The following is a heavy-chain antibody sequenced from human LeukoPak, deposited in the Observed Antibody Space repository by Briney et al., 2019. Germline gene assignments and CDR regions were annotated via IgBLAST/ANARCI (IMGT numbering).Heavy chain of an antibody. CDR2: ISYDGSNK. Sequence: GRSLRLSCAASGFTFSTYGMHWVRQAPGKGLEWVAVISYDGSNKYYADSVKGRFTISRDNSKNTLYLQMNSLRAEDTAVYYCARDIGAARYFDYWGQGTQVTVSS. J-gene: IGHJ4*02. D-gene: IGHD6-13*01. CDR3: ARDIGAARYFDY. CDR1: GFTFSTYG. V-gene: IGHV3-30*03.